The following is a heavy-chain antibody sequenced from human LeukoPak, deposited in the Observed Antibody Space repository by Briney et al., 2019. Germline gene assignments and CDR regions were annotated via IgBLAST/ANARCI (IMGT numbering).Heavy chain of an antibody. CDR1: AFTFTSYE. V-gene: IGHV3-48*03. CDR3: TRGGMVPD. J-gene: IGHJ4*02. Sequence: QTGGSLRLSCAASAFTFTSYEMNWVRQAPGKGLEWVSYISSSGTTIYYADSVKGRFTISRDNAKNSLYLQMNSLRAEDTAVYFCTRGGMVPDWGQGTLVTVSS. D-gene: IGHD4/OR15-4a*01. CDR2: ISSSGTTI.